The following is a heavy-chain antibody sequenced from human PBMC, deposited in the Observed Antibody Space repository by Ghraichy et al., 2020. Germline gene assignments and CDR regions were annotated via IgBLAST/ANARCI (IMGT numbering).Heavy chain of an antibody. CDR1: GYTFTGYY. CDR2: INPNSGGT. D-gene: IGHD3-22*01. Sequence: ASVKVSCKASGYTFTGYYMHWVRQAPGQGLEWMGWINPNSGGTNYAQKFQGRVTMTRDTSISTAYMELSRLRSDDTAVYYCAILWEVVVITTSTHSPGGPDYWGQGTLVTVSS. J-gene: IGHJ4*02. V-gene: IGHV1-2*02. CDR3: AILWEVVVITTSTHSPGGPDY.